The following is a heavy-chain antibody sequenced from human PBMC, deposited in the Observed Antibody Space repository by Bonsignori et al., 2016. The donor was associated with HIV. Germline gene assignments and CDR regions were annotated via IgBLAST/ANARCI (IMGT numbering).Heavy chain of an antibody. CDR2: ISGSGAST. Sequence: VRQMPGKGLEWVSGISGSGASTYYADSVRGRFTISRDNSRDTLSLQLNTLRAEDTAIYYCAKGGGYDFWAAYFYMDVWGKGTTVTVSS. D-gene: IGHD3-3*01. CDR3: AKGGGYDFWAAYFYMDV. V-gene: IGHV3-23*01. J-gene: IGHJ6*03.